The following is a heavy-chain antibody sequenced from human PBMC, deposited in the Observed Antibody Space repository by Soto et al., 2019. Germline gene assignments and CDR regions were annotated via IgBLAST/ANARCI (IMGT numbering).Heavy chain of an antibody. CDR2: IYWDDDK. Sequence: QITLKESGPTLVKPTQTLTLTCMFSGFSLTTSGAAVAWIRQSPGKALEWLALIYWDDDKRYNPSLKSRLTITKDISKNQVGFTMTNMVPLDTGTYYCAHRPVVVGAYYFDYWGQGTLVTVSS. J-gene: IGHJ4*02. V-gene: IGHV2-5*02. CDR3: AHRPVVVGAYYFDY. CDR1: GFSLTTSGAA. D-gene: IGHD2-21*01.